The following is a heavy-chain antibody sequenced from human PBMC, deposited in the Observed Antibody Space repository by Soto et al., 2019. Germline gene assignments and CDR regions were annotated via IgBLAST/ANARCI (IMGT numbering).Heavy chain of an antibody. CDR3: ARSDVDIVVVPAAMYPWFDP. V-gene: IGHV1-69*01. CDR1: GGTFSGYA. CDR2: IIPIFGTA. D-gene: IGHD2-2*01. Sequence: QVQLVQSGAEVKKPGSSVKVSCKASGGTFSGYAISWVRQAPGQGLEWMGGIIPIFGTANYAQKFQGRVTITADESTSTAYMELSSLRSEDTAVYYCARSDVDIVVVPAAMYPWFDPWGQGTLVTVSS. J-gene: IGHJ5*02.